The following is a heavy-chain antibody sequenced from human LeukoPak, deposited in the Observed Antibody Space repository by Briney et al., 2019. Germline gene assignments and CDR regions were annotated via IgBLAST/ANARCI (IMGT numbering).Heavy chain of an antibody. CDR2: IGSSGGSK. D-gene: IGHD3-3*01. CDR3: ARDRRDYDPSDPGDY. CDR1: GFNFNVFT. J-gene: IGHJ4*02. V-gene: IGHV3-23*01. Sequence: GGSLRLSCAPSGFNFNVFTMTWARQAPGKGLEWVSSIGSSGGSKYYADSVKGRFTISRDNSKNTLYLQMSSLRAEDTAVYYCARDRRDYDPSDPGDYWGQGTLVTVSS.